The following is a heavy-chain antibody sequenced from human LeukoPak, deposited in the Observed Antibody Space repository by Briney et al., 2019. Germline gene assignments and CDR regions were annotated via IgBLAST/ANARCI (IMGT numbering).Heavy chain of an antibody. J-gene: IGHJ4*02. V-gene: IGHV1-18*01. CDR2: ISAYNGNT. D-gene: IGHD5-12*01. CDR1: GGTFSSYA. CDR3: ARWVVATSFDY. Sequence: GASVKVSCKASGGTFSSYAISWVRQAPGQGLEWVGWISAYNGNTNYAQKLQGRVTMTTDTSTSTAYMELRSLRSDDTAVYYCARWVVATSFDYWGQGTLVTVSS.